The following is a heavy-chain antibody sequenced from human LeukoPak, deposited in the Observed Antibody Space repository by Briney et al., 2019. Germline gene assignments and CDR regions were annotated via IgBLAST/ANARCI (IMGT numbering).Heavy chain of an antibody. D-gene: IGHD3-9*01. Sequence: PSETLSLTCAVSGGSISSSNWWSWVRQPPGKGLEWIGEIYHSGSTNYNPSLKSRVTISVDKSKNQFSLKLSSVTAADTAVYYCARALLRYFDWLSNWFDPWGQGTLVTVSS. V-gene: IGHV4-4*02. CDR2: IYHSGST. CDR3: ARALLRYFDWLSNWFDP. CDR1: GGSISSSNW. J-gene: IGHJ5*02.